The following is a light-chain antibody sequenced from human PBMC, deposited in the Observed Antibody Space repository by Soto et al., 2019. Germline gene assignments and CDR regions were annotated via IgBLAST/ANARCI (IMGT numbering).Light chain of an antibody. CDR2: AAS. Sequence: EVVMTQSPATLSVSPGERATLSCRASQGLGTNLAWYQQKPGQGPRLLIYAASTRATGVPARFSGSGSQTELTLTISSLQSEDFVVYYCQQYNYWPLSFGGGTKV. CDR1: QGLGTN. J-gene: IGKJ4*01. V-gene: IGKV3-15*01. CDR3: QQYNYWPLS.